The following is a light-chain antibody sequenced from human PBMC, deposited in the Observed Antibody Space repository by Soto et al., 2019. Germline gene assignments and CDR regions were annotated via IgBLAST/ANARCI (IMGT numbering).Light chain of an antibody. V-gene: IGKV3-11*01. J-gene: IGKJ4*01. CDR3: QQRSNWPRN. Sequence: EIVLTQSPATLSLSPGERATLSCRASQSVSSYLAWYQQKPGQAPRLLIYDASNRATGIPARFSGSGSGTDFTLTISSLEPEDFAVYYCQQRSNWPRNFVGGTKVEIK. CDR2: DAS. CDR1: QSVSSY.